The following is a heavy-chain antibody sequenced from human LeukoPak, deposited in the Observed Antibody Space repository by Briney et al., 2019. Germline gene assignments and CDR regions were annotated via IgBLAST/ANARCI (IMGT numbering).Heavy chain of an antibody. CDR3: AKVGGSGSYFFDY. CDR1: GFTYSSYT. D-gene: IGHD3-10*01. Sequence: PGGSLRLSCAASGFTYSSYTMNWVRQAPGKGLEWISFIRDHTTVDYADSVKGRFTISRDNSKNTLYLQMNSLRAEDTAVYYCAKVGGSGSYFFDYWGQGTLVTVSS. J-gene: IGHJ4*02. CDR2: IRDHTTV. V-gene: IGHV3-69-1*01.